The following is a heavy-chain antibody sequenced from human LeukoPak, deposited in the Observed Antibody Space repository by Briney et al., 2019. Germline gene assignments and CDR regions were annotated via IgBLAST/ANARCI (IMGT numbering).Heavy chain of an antibody. CDR2: IYYSGST. V-gene: IGHV4-59*08. J-gene: IGHJ4*02. Sequence: SETLSLTCTVPGGSISSYYWSWIRQPPGKGLEWIGYIYYSGSTNYNPSLKSRVTISVDTSKNQFCLKMSSVTAADTAVYYCARHSYAGSHYYFDYWGQGTLVTVSS. CDR3: ARHSYAGSHYYFDY. CDR1: GGSISSYY. D-gene: IGHD2-8*01.